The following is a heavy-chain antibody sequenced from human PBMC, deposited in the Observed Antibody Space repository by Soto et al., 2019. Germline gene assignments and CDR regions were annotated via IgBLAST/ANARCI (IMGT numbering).Heavy chain of an antibody. CDR3: ARFGHYFDNDDYWGVLDH. D-gene: IGHD3-9*01. J-gene: IGHJ5*02. CDR2: INWDSGDI. Sequence: VQLVESGGGLVQPGGSRRLSCVVSGISFDDYAMHWVRQVPGKGLEWVSGINWDSGDIGYADSVKGRFTISRDNTKKSVFLQMNSLRDEDTAVYYCARFGHYFDNDDYWGVLDHWGQGTLVTVSS. V-gene: IGHV3-9*01. CDR1: GISFDDYA.